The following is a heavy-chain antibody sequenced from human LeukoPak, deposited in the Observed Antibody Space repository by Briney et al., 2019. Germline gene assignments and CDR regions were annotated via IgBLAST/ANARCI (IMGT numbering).Heavy chain of an antibody. CDR3: AKDRGTYYYYGMDV. CDR1: GFTFSSHG. V-gene: IGHV3-30*18. J-gene: IGHJ6*02. Sequence: GGSLRLSCAASGFTFSSHGMHWVRQAPGKGLEWVAVISYDGSNKYYADSVKGRFTISRDNSKNTLYLQMNSLRAEDTAVYYCAKDRGTYYYYGMDVWGQGTTVTVSS. CDR2: ISYDGSNK. D-gene: IGHD3-10*01.